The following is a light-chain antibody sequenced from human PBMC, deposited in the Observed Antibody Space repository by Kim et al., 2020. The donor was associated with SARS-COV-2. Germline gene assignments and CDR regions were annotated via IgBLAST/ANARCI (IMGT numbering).Light chain of an antibody. CDR3: QQCNDCPQT. V-gene: IGKV3-15*01. CDR2: GAT. Sequence: SAGETAAPSCRANKIVSSILAWYQQKLDHARRLLIYGATTRAASTPARFSGSGSGTLFTPTSSSLQSEDFAVYCWQQCNDCPQTFGQGTKVDIK. CDR1: KIVSSI. J-gene: IGKJ1*01.